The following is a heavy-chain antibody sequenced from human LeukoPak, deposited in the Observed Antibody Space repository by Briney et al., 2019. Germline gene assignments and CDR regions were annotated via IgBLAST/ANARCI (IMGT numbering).Heavy chain of an antibody. CDR3: AMAMVRGVYDY. V-gene: IGHV3-7*03. J-gene: IGHJ4*02. Sequence: GGSLRLTCAASGFIFSSYWMSWVRQAPGKGLEWVANIKQDGSEKYYVDSVKGRFTISRDNAKNSLYLQMNSLRAEDTAVYYCAMAMVRGVYDYWGQGTLVTVSS. CDR1: GFIFSSYW. CDR2: IKQDGSEK. D-gene: IGHD3-10*01.